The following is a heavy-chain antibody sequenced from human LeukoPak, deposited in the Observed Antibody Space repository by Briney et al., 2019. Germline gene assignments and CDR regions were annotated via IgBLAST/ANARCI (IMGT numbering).Heavy chain of an antibody. J-gene: IGHJ4*02. D-gene: IGHD3-9*01. CDR1: GFTFSSYG. CDR3: AKGTSSYYDILTGSTGDYFDY. CDR2: IRYDGSNK. Sequence: GGSLRLPCAASGFTFSSYGMHWVRQAPGKGLEWVAFIRYDGSNKYYADSVKGRFTISRDNSKNTLYLQMNSLRAEGTAVYYCAKGTSSYYDILTGSTGDYFDYWGQGTLVTVSS. V-gene: IGHV3-30*02.